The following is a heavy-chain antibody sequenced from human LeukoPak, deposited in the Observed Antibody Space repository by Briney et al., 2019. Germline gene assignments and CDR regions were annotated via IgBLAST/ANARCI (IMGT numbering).Heavy chain of an antibody. CDR1: GYTFTSYD. CDR2: MNPNSGNT. V-gene: IGHV1-8*01. Sequence: ASVKVSCKASGYTFTSYDINWVRQATGQGLEWMGWMNPNSGNTGHAQKFQGRVTMTRNTSISTAYMELSSLRSEDTAVYCCARVYYDGYYYYYYMDVWGKGTTVTVSS. J-gene: IGHJ6*03. CDR3: ARVYYDGYYYYYYMDV. D-gene: IGHD3-22*01.